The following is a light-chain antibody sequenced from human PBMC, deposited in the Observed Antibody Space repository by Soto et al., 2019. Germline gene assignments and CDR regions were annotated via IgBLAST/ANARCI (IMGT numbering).Light chain of an antibody. J-gene: IGKJ2*01. CDR2: GTS. Sequence: EVVLTQSPGTLSLPPGARATLSCRASQTISSNYLAWYQQIAGQAPRLLIYGTSSRATGIPDRFSGSGSGTDFTLTISRLEPEDFAVYYCQQYGSSPPRYTFGQGTKLEIK. CDR1: QTISSNY. V-gene: IGKV3-20*01. CDR3: QQYGSSPPRYT.